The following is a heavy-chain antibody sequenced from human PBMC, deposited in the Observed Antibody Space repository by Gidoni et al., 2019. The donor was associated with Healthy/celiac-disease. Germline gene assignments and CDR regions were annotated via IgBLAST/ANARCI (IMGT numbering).Heavy chain of an antibody. J-gene: IGHJ4*02. CDR2: MNPNSGNT. Sequence: GYTFTSYDINWVRQATGQGLEWMGWMNPNSGNTGYAQKFQGRVTMTRNTSISTAYMELSSLRSEDTSVYYCARGKRGWFGELLGSLGYWGQGTLVTVSS. CDR3: ARGKRGWFGELLGSLGY. CDR1: GYTFTSYD. D-gene: IGHD3-10*01. V-gene: IGHV1-8*01.